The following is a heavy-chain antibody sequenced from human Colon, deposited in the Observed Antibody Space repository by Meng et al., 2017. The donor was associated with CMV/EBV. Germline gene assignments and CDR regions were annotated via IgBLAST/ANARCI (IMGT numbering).Heavy chain of an antibody. D-gene: IGHD2-2*01. CDR3: ARIKGYCSSDSCYPDY. V-gene: IGHV4-34*01. J-gene: IGHJ4*02. CDR1: GGSFGGYY. CDR2: INHSGST. Sequence: SETLSLTCAVYGGSFGGYYWSWIRQPPGKGREWIGEINHSGSTNNNPSLKSRVTISVDTSKNQFSLKLSSVTAADTAIYSCARIKGYCSSDSCYPDYWGQGTLVTVSS.